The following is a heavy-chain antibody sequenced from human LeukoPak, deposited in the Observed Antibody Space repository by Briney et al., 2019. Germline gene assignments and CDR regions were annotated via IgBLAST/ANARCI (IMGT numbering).Heavy chain of an antibody. CDR1: GFTFDDYG. CDR3: ARDFELVIRVGATWRGRENAFDI. J-gene: IGHJ3*02. D-gene: IGHD1-26*01. Sequence: GGSLRLSCAASGFTFDDYGMSWVRQAPGKGLEWVSGINWNGGSTGYADSVKGRFTISRDNAKNSLYLQMNSLRAEDTALYYCARDFELVIRVGATWRGRENAFDIWGQGTMVTVSS. V-gene: IGHV3-20*04. CDR2: INWNGGST.